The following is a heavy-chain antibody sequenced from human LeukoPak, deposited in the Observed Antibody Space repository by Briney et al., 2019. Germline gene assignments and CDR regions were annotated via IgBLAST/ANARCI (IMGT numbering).Heavy chain of an antibody. CDR2: IYNSGST. V-gene: IGHV3-53*01. D-gene: IGHD4-23*01. J-gene: IGHJ4*02. Sequence: PGXSLRLSCAASGFTVSTNYMTWVRQAPGKGLEWVSVIYNSGSTYYADSVKGRFTISRDNSKNTLYLQMNSLRAEDTAVYYCARGAGNEGFDYWGQGTLVTVSS. CDR3: ARGAGNEGFDY. CDR1: GFTVSTNY.